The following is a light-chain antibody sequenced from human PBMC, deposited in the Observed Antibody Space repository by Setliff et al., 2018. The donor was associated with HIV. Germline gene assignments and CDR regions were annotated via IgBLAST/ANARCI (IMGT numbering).Light chain of an antibody. Sequence: QSVLTQPPSVSGAPGQRVTISCTGSNSNIGAGYDVHWYQQLPGTAPKLLIYGNSNRPSGVPDRFSGSKSGTSASLAITGLQAEDEADYYCQSYDSSLSGHYVFGTGIKVTVL. CDR2: GNS. CDR1: NSNIGAGYD. V-gene: IGLV1-40*01. CDR3: QSYDSSLSGHYV. J-gene: IGLJ1*01.